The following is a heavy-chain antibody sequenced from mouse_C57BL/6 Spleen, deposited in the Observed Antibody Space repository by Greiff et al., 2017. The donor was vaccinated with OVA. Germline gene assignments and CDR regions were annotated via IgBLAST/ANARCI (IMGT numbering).Heavy chain of an antibody. CDR2: IDPSDSYT. CDR1: GYTFTSYW. V-gene: IGHV1-69*01. D-gene: IGHD1-1*01. J-gene: IGHJ2*01. Sequence: QVQLQQPGAELVMPGASVKLSCKASGYTFTSYWMHWVKQRPGQGLEWIGEIDPSDSYTNYNQKFKGKSTLTVDKSSSTAYMQLSSLTSEDSAVYYCARSHYGGSRYYFDYWGQGTTLTVSS. CDR3: ARSHYGGSRYYFDY.